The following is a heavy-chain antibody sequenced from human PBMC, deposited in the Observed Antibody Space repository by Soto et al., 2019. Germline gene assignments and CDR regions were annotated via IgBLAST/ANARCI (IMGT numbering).Heavy chain of an antibody. Sequence: GGSLRLSCAASGFTFSSYGMHWVRQSPGKGLEWVAVIWYDGSNKYYADSVKGRFTISRDNSKNTLYLQMNSLRAEDTAVYYCARTRYGDYGYYYYYGMDVWGQGTTVTVSS. CDR3: ARTRYGDYGYYYYYGMDV. D-gene: IGHD4-17*01. V-gene: IGHV3-33*01. CDR1: GFTFSSYG. J-gene: IGHJ6*02. CDR2: IWYDGSNK.